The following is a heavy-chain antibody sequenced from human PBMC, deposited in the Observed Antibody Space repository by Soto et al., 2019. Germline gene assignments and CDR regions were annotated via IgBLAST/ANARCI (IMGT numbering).Heavy chain of an antibody. D-gene: IGHD6-19*01. J-gene: IGHJ4*02. V-gene: IGHV3-49*03. CDR2: IRSKAYGGTT. Sequence: GGSLRLSCTASGFTFGDYAMSWFRQAPGKGLEWVGFIRSKAYGGTTEYAASVKGRFTISRDDSKSIAYLQMNSLKTEDTAVYYCTRDSYSSGWYGMVSPPFDYWGQGTLVTVSS. CDR1: GFTFGDYA. CDR3: TRDSYSSGWYGMVSPPFDY.